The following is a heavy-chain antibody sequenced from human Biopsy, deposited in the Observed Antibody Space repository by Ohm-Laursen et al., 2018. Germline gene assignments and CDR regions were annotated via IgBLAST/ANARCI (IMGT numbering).Heavy chain of an antibody. D-gene: IGHD2/OR15-2a*01. J-gene: IGHJ4*02. V-gene: IGHV3-11*01. CDR1: GFTFSDYY. Sequence: GSLRLSCAASGFTFSDYYMGWIRQAPGKGLKWVSYISSRTNTIYYADSVKGRFTISRDNAKNSLYLQMNRLRAEDTAVYYCARGSFAPDFWGQGTLVTVSS. CDR3: ARGSFAPDF. CDR2: ISSRTNTI.